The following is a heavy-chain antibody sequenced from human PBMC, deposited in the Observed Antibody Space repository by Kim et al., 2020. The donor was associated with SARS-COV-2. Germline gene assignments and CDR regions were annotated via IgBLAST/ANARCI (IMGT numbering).Heavy chain of an antibody. Sequence: SETLSLTCTVSGGSISSSSYYWGWIRQPPGKGLEWIGSIYYSGSTYYNPSLKSRVTISVDTSKNQFSLKLSSVTAADTAVYYCARHVSWYYYYYYGMDVWGQGTTVTVSS. CDR2: IYYSGST. CDR1: GGSISSSSYY. CDR3: ARHVSWYYYYYYGMDV. D-gene: IGHD6-13*01. J-gene: IGHJ6*02. V-gene: IGHV4-39*01.